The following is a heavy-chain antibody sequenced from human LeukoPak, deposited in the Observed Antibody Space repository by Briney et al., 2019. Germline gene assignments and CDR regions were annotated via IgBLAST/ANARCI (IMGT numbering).Heavy chain of an antibody. CDR2: ISWNSGSI. V-gene: IGHV3-9*01. J-gene: IGHJ3*02. CDR1: GFTFDDYA. CDR3: AKGYCSSTSCYGDAFDI. D-gene: IGHD2-2*01. Sequence: GGSLRLSCAASGFTFDDYAMHWVRQAPGKGLEWVSGISWNSGSIGYADSVKGRFTISRDNAKNSLYLQMNSLRAEDTALYYCAKGYCSSTSCYGDAFDIWGQGTMVTVSS.